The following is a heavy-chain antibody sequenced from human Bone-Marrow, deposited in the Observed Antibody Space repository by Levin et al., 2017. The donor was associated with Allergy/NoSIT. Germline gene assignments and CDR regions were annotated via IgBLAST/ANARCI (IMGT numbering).Heavy chain of an antibody. D-gene: IGHD6-13*01. CDR2: IKSKTDGGTI. J-gene: IGHJ4*02. V-gene: IGHV3-15*01. CDR3: TTYSSSWYYFDY. CDR1: GFSFSNAW. Sequence: PGGSLRLSCAASGFSFSNAWMSWARQAPGKGLEWVGRIKSKTDGGTIEYAAPVKGRFTISRDDSKNTLYLQMNSLKTEDTAVYYCTTYSSSWYYFDYWGQGTLVTVSS.